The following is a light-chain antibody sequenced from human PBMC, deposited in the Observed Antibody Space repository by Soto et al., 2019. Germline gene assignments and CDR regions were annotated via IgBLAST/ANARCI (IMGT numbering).Light chain of an antibody. Sequence: EIVLTQSPGTLSLSPGERATLSCRASQSVSSNYLAWYQQKLGQAPRLLIYGASSRATGIPDRFSGSGSGTDFTLTIRRLEPEDFAVYYCQQYGSSYPWTFGQGTKVDIK. CDR3: QQYGSSYPWT. CDR1: QSVSSNY. V-gene: IGKV3-20*01. J-gene: IGKJ1*01. CDR2: GAS.